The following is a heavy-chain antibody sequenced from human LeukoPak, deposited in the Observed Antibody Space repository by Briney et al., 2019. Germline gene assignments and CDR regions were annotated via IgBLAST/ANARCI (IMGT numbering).Heavy chain of an antibody. Sequence: PGGSLRLSCAAPGFTFSSYAMSWVRQAPGKGLEWGSAISGSGGRTYYADSVKGRFTISRDNSKNTLYLQMNSLRAEDTAVYYCASQRDSPSGYYWDWGQGTLVTVSS. CDR3: ASQRDSPSGYYWD. D-gene: IGHD3-22*01. V-gene: IGHV3-23*01. CDR1: GFTFSSYA. J-gene: IGHJ4*02. CDR2: ISGSGGRT.